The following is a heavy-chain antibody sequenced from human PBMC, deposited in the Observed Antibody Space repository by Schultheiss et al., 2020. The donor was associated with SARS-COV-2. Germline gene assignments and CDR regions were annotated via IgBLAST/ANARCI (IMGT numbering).Heavy chain of an antibody. CDR1: GGSFSGYY. V-gene: IGHV4-59*12. CDR2: IYYSGST. Sequence: SETLSLTCAVYGGSFSGYYWSWIRQHPGKGLEWIGYIYYSGSTNYNPSLKSRVTISVDTSKNQFSLKLSSVTAADTAVYYCASTMYSSSSLNAFDIWGQGTMVTVSS. D-gene: IGHD6-6*01. CDR3: ASTMYSSSSLNAFDI. J-gene: IGHJ3*02.